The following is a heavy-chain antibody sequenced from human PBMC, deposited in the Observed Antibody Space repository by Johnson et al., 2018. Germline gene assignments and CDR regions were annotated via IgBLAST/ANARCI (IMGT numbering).Heavy chain of an antibody. V-gene: IGHV3-13*01. J-gene: IGHJ3*02. Sequence: VQLVQSGGGLVQPGGSLRLSCAASGFTFSSYDMHWVRQATGKGLEWVSAIGTAGDTYYPGSVKGRFTISRENAKNSSYLQLNSLRAGETAVYYCARAGYGDRTDAFDIWGQGTMVTVSS. CDR1: GFTFSSYD. CDR2: IGTAGDT. D-gene: IGHD4-17*01. CDR3: ARAGYGDRTDAFDI.